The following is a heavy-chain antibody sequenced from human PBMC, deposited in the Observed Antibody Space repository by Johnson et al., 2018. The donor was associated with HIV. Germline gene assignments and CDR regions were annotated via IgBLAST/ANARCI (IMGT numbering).Heavy chain of an antibody. J-gene: IGHJ3*02. Sequence: QVQLVESGGGVVQPGRSLRISCAASGFTLSRYAMHWVRQAPGKGLEWVGRIKTKPDGGTTHYADSVKGRFTISRDNSKSTLYLQMNSLRAEDTAIYYCAKAYNFVGVTGDGDFDIWGRGTMVTVSS. V-gene: IGHV3-30*04. CDR1: GFTLSRYA. CDR2: KTKPDGGTT. CDR3: AKAYNFVGVTGDGDFDI. D-gene: IGHD3-16*01.